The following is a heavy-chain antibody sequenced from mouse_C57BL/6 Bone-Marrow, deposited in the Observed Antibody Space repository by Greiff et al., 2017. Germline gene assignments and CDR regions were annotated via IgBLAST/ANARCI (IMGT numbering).Heavy chain of an antibody. D-gene: IGHD1-1*01. V-gene: IGHV1-85*01. CDR3: ARLGFDVSSGDWYFDV. CDR1: GYTFTSYD. Sequence: QVQLKQSGPELVKPGASVKLSCKASGYTFTSYDINWVKQRPGQGLEWIGWIYPRDGSTKYNEKFKGKATLTVDTSSSTAYMELNSLTSEDSAVYFCARLGFDVSSGDWYFDVWGTGTTVTVSS. J-gene: IGHJ1*03. CDR2: IYPRDGST.